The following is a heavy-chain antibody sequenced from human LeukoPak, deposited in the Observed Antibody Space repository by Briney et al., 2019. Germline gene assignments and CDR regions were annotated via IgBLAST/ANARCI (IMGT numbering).Heavy chain of an antibody. CDR2: INPNSGGT. D-gene: IGHD5-12*01. CDR3: ARTRGYRGYDYDY. CDR1: GYTFTGYY. J-gene: IGHJ4*02. Sequence: ASVKVSCKASGYTFTGYYMHWVRQAPGQGLEWMGWINPNSGGTNYAQKFQGWVTMTRDTSISTAYMELSRLRSDDTAVYYCARTRGYRGYDYDYWGQGTLVTVSS. V-gene: IGHV1-2*04.